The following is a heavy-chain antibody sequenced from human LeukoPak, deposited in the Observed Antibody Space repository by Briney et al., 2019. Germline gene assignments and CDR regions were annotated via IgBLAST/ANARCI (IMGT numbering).Heavy chain of an antibody. J-gene: IGHJ4*02. CDR2: ISGSGGST. Sequence: GGSLRLSCAASGFTFSSYAMSWVRQAPGKGLEWVSAISGSGGSTYYADSVKGRFTISRDNSKNTLYLQMNSLRAEDTAVYYCAKVGDCSGGSCLRHFDYWGQGTLVTVSS. CDR3: AKVGDCSGGSCLRHFDY. CDR1: GFTFSSYA. D-gene: IGHD2-15*01. V-gene: IGHV3-23*01.